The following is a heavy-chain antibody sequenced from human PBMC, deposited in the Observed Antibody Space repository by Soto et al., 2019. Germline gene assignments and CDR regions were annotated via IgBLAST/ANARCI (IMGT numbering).Heavy chain of an antibody. V-gene: IGHV3-74*01. CDR2: IDPDGNTI. J-gene: IGHJ4*02. Sequence: EVQLVESGGDLVQPGGSLKLSCAASGFALSRYWMHWVRQAPGKGLVWGSRIDPDGNTINYADSVRGRFTISRDNAKNTLYLKMNSPITKDTAIYYCSRDLSGRDDYWGQGTLVTVSS. D-gene: IGHD6-19*01. CDR3: SRDLSGRDDY. CDR1: GFALSRYW.